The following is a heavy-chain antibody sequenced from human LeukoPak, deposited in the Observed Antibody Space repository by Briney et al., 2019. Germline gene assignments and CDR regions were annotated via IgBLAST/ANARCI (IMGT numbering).Heavy chain of an antibody. Sequence: GGSLRLSCAASRFTFSDHYMSWIRQAPGKGLEWVSYIDTSAGTIYYADSVKGRFTISRDNARNSLYLQMSSLRAEDTSVYYCAISLRYYHDGSGFYWPYFDYWGQGTLVTVSS. D-gene: IGHD3-22*01. J-gene: IGHJ4*02. CDR3: AISLRYYHDGSGFYWPYFDY. V-gene: IGHV3-11*04. CDR2: IDTSAGTI. CDR1: RFTFSDHY.